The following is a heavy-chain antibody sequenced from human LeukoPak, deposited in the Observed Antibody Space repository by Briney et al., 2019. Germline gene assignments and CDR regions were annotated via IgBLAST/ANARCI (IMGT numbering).Heavy chain of an antibody. CDR1: GFTFSSYS. J-gene: IGHJ3*02. CDR2: ISSSSSTI. V-gene: IGHV3-48*01. CDR3: ARMTTDAFDI. D-gene: IGHD4-17*01. Sequence: GGSLRLSCAAPGFTFSSYSMNWVRQAPGKGLEWVSYISSSSSTIYYADSVKGRFTISRDNAKNSLYLQMNSLRAEDTAVYYCARMTTDAFDIWGQGTMVTVSS.